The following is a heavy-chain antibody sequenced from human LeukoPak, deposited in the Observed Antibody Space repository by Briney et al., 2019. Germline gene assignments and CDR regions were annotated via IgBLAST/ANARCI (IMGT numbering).Heavy chain of an antibody. CDR2: ISSSGSTI. J-gene: IGHJ3*02. Sequence: GGSLRLSCAASGFTFSDYYMSWIRQAPGKGLEWVSYISSSGSTIYYADSVKGRFTISRDNSKNTLYLQMNSLRAEDTAVYYCAKARWLVLPDAFDIWGQGRMVTVSS. D-gene: IGHD6-19*01. CDR1: GFTFSDYY. CDR3: AKARWLVLPDAFDI. V-gene: IGHV3-11*01.